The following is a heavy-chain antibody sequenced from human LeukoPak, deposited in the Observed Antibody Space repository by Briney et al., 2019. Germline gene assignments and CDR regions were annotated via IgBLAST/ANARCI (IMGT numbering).Heavy chain of an antibody. CDR1: VFSCSSYW. CDR2: FIEDGSEK. D-gene: IGHD2-2*01. Sequence: GWALRLACAACVFSCSSYWILFVRPVRGSCLELVSTFIEDGSEKYYVDSVKGRFTISRDNAKNSLYLQMNSLRAEDTAVYYCARLVVPAAMYYYYYGMDVWGQGTTVTVSS. V-gene: IGHV3-7*03. J-gene: IGHJ6*02. CDR3: ARLVVPAAMYYYYYGMDV.